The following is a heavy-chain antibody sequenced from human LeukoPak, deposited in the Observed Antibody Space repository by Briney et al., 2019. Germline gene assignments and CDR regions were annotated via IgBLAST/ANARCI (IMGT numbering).Heavy chain of an antibody. CDR2: IYYSGST. Sequence: SETLSLTCAVSGGSISSGGYYWSWIRQPPGKGLEWIGYIYYSGSTNYNPSLKSRVTISVDTSKNQFSLKLSSVTAADTAVYYCARVRELPGYYYYYGMDVWGQGTTATVSS. J-gene: IGHJ6*02. CDR3: ARVRELPGYYYYYGMDV. D-gene: IGHD1-26*01. V-gene: IGHV4-61*08. CDR1: GGSISSGGYY.